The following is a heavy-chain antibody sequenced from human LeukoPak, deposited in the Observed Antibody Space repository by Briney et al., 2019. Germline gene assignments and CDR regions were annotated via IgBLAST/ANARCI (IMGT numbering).Heavy chain of an antibody. Sequence: SETLSLTCAVSGGSISSGGYSWSWIRQPPGKGLEWIGYIYHSGSTYYNSSLKSRVTISVDTSKNQFSLKLSSVTAADTAVYYCARGQQLVQVVDYWGQGTLVTVSS. CDR2: IYHSGST. D-gene: IGHD6-13*01. CDR1: GGSISSGGYS. V-gene: IGHV4-30-2*05. J-gene: IGHJ4*02. CDR3: ARGQQLVQVVDY.